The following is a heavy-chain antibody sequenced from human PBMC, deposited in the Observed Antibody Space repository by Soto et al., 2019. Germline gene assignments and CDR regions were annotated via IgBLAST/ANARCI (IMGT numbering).Heavy chain of an antibody. CDR1: EDNFSSYA. Sequence: SVKLSCKASEDNFSSYATSWVRQAPGQRPEWMGGIIPIFGTANYAQKFQGRVTITADESTSTAYMELSSLRSEDTAVYCCARDRGSTIFGVVIHNWCDPWGQGTLVTVSS. D-gene: IGHD3-3*01. V-gene: IGHV1-69*13. CDR2: IIPIFGTA. CDR3: ARDRGSTIFGVVIHNWCDP. J-gene: IGHJ5*02.